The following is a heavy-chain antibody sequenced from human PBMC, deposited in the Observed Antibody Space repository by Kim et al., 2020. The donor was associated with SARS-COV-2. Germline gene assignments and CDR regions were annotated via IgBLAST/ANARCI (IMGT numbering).Heavy chain of an antibody. CDR2: ISYDGSNK. V-gene: IGHV3-30-3*01. CDR1: GFTFSSCA. CDR3: TSVPGTTLAFWDAFDI. D-gene: IGHD1-1*01. J-gene: IGHJ3*02. Sequence: GGSLRLSCAASGFTFSSCAIHWVRQAPGKGLEWVAVISYDGSNKNYADSVKGRFTISRDNSKNTLYLQMNSLKTEDTAVYYCTSVPGTTLAFWDAFDIWGQGTMVTVSS.